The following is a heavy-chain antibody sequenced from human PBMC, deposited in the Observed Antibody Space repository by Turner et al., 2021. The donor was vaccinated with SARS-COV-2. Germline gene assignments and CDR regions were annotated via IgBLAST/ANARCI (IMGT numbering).Heavy chain of an antibody. CDR3: ATAPANYYDSSGSKGFYYYYYGMDV. Sequence: QVQLVQSGAVVQKPRASVKVTCKVSGYTLIELSMPWVGQAPGKGLEWMGGFDPEDGETIYAQKFQGRVTMTEDTSTDTAYMELSSLRSEDTAVYYCATAPANYYDSSGSKGFYYYYYGMDVWGQGTTVTVSS. J-gene: IGHJ6*02. CDR2: FDPEDGET. D-gene: IGHD3-22*01. CDR1: GYTLIELS. V-gene: IGHV1-24*01.